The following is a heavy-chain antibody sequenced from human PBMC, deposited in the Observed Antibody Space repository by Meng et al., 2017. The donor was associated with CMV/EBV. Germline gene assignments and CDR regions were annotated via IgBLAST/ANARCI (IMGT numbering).Heavy chain of an antibody. CDR2: IDSSGNTM. J-gene: IGHJ6*02. V-gene: IGHV3-11*01. D-gene: IGHD3-3*01. Sequence: GESLKISCAASGFTFPDYYMTWIRQAPGKGLEWISYIDSSGNTMYYADSVKGRFTISRDNAKNSLYLQMNSLRGEDTAVYYCARGIYDFWSGYNYGLDVWGQGTTVTVSS. CDR1: GFTFPDYY. CDR3: ARGIYDFWSGYNYGLDV.